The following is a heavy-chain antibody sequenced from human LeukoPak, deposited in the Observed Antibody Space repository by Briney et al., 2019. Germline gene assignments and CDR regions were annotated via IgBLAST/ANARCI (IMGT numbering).Heavy chain of an antibody. Sequence: SETLSLTCTVSGGSISSSNHYWGWIRQPPGNGLEWIGSMSYSGSTFYNPSLKSRVTISVDTSKNQFSLVLTSVTAADTAVYYCARQTGAGLFILPGGQGTLVTVSS. CDR2: MSYSGST. CDR3: ARQTGAGLFILP. V-gene: IGHV4-39*01. J-gene: IGHJ4*02. D-gene: IGHD3-3*01. CDR1: GGSISSSNHY.